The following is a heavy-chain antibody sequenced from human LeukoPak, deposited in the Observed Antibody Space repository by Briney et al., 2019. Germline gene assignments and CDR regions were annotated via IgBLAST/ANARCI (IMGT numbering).Heavy chain of an antibody. CDR1: GYTFTSYD. D-gene: IGHD3-3*01. CDR2: MNPNSGNT. J-gene: IGHJ3*02. V-gene: IGHV1-8*01. CDR3: ARGLWGYDFWSGYHTDAFDI. Sequence: GASVKVSCKASGYTFTSYDINWVRQATGQGLECMGWMNPNSGNTGYAQKFQGRVTMTRNTSISTAYMELSSLRSEDTAVYYCARGLWGYDFWSGYHTDAFDIWGQGTMVTVSS.